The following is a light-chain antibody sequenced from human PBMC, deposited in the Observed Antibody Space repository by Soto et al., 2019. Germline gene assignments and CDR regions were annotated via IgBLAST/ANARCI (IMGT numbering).Light chain of an antibody. J-gene: IGLJ1*01. V-gene: IGLV2-8*01. CDR3: SSYVGSNNFV. CDR2: EVT. Sequence: QSALTQPPSATGSPGQSVTISCTGSSSDVGIYNYVSWYQHHPGKAPKLIIYEVTKRPSGVPDRFSGSRSRNTATLTVSGLHAEAEADYYCSSYVGSNNFVFGAGTKLTVL. CDR1: SSDVGIYNY.